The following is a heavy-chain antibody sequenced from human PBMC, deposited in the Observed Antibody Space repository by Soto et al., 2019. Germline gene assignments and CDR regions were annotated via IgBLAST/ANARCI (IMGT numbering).Heavy chain of an antibody. CDR2: IWSDGKKE. V-gene: IGHV3-33*01. D-gene: IGHD6-19*01. Sequence: QVQLVESGGGVVQPGRSLRLSCVGSGFPFWHYGMHWVRQAPGKGLEWVAVIWSDGKKESYADFVKGRFAISRDNFKDTLYPQMNSLRAEDTAVDYCARDRDGGWFHMDVWGQGTTVTVSS. CDR1: GFPFWHYG. CDR3: ARDRDGGWFHMDV. J-gene: IGHJ6*02.